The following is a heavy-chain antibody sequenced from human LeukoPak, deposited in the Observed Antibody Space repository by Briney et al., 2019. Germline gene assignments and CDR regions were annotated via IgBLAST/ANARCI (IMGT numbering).Heavy chain of an antibody. D-gene: IGHD1-26*01. V-gene: IGHV3-30*04. J-gene: IGHJ4*02. CDR3: AREILGSAFSFDY. Sequence: GGSLRLSCAASGFTFRSYTMHWDSQAPGKGLEWEAVILYDGRTTNYAESVRGRSTISRDTSENTLYLQMNNLRPEDTAIYYCAREILGSAFSFDYWGQGALVTVAS. CDR1: GFTFRSYT. CDR2: ILYDGRTT.